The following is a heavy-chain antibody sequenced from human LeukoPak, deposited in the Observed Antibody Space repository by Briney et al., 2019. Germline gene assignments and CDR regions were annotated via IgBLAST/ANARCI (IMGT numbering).Heavy chain of an antibody. V-gene: IGHV3-21*01. J-gene: IGHJ6*03. CDR2: ISSSSSYI. Sequence: GGSLRLSCAASGFTFSSYSMNWVRQAPGKGLEWVSSISSSSSYIYYADSVKGRFTISRDNAKNSLYLQMNSLRAEDTAVYYCARVAGDIGHYYYYMDVWGKGTTVTVSS. CDR3: ARVAGDIGHYYYYMDV. D-gene: IGHD5-12*01. CDR1: GFTFSSYS.